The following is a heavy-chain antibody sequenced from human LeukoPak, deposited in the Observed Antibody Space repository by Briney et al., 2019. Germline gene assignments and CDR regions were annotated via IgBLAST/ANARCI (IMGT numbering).Heavy chain of an antibody. J-gene: IGHJ4*02. CDR3: VRGEMFFDTPLI. CDR2: ISTGSRYV. D-gene: IGHD3-10*02. CDR1: GISFKDAV. V-gene: IGHV3-21*01. Sequence: GGSLRLSCSVSGISFKDAVMTWVRQGPGKGLEWLASISTGSRYVYLADSVKGRFTISRDDGKKSLFLQMTDLRFGDTAVYMCVRGEMFFDTPLIWGQGTRVTVSS.